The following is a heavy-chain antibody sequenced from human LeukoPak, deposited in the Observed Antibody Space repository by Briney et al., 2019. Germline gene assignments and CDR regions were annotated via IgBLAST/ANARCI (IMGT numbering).Heavy chain of an antibody. V-gene: IGHV1-69*05. J-gene: IGHJ4*02. CDR3: ARDRYGVTGSSGYYYEGHY. Sequence: GASVKVSCKASGGTFSSYAISWVRQAPGQGLEWMGGIIPIFGTANYAQKFQGRVTITTDESTSTAYMELSSLRSEDTAVYYCARDRYGVTGSSGYYYEGHYWGQGTLVTVSS. D-gene: IGHD3-22*01. CDR1: GGTFSSYA. CDR2: IIPIFGTA.